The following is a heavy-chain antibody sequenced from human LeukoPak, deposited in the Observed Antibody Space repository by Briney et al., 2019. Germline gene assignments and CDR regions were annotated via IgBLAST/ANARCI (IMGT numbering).Heavy chain of an antibody. V-gene: IGHV4-38-2*01. J-gene: IGHJ4*02. CDR2: IYHSGST. CDR1: GYSISSGYY. D-gene: IGHD3-3*01. CDR3: ARGDYDFWSGYKNFDY. Sequence: SETLSLTCAVSGYSISSGYYWGWIRQPPGKGLEWIGSIYHSGSTYYNPSLKSRVTISVDTSKNQFSLKLSSVTAADTAVYYCARGDYDFWSGYKNFDYWGQGTLVTVSS.